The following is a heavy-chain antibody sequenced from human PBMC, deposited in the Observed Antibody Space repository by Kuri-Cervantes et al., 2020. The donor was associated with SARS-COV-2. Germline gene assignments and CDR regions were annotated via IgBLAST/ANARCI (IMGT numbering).Heavy chain of an antibody. CDR3: AGTKRGKTYFDY. J-gene: IGHJ4*02. V-gene: IGHV3-66*02. CDR1: GFTVSSNY. CDR2: IYCGGNT. Sequence: WGTLRLSCAASGFTVSSNYMSWVRQAPGKGLEWVSVIYCGGNTEYADSLKGRFTISRDNSKNTMYLQMNSLTAEDTAVYYCAGTKRGKTYFDYWGQGTLVTVSS. D-gene: IGHD1-1*01.